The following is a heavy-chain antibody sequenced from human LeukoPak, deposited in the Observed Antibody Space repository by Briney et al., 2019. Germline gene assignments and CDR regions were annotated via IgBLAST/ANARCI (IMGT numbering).Heavy chain of an antibody. Sequence: GGSLRLSCAASGFTFSSYAMSWVRQAPGKGLEWVSAISGSGGSTYYADSVKGRFTISRDNSKNTLYLQMNSLRAEDTAVYYCAKGNIAAEYYYYYYYMDVWGKGTTVTVS. CDR3: AKGNIAAEYYYYYYYMDV. J-gene: IGHJ6*03. CDR1: GFTFSSYA. D-gene: IGHD6-6*01. V-gene: IGHV3-23*01. CDR2: ISGSGGST.